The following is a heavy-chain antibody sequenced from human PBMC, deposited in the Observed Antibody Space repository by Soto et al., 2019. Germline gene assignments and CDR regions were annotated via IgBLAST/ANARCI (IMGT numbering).Heavy chain of an antibody. Sequence: GGSLRLSCAASGFTFSSFALSWVRQAPGKGLEWVSAISGSGGDTDYTASVKGRFTISRDNSKNTLYLQMNSLRPDDTAVYYCAGPGYSSQDYWGQGTLVTVSS. D-gene: IGHD5-18*01. V-gene: IGHV3-23*01. J-gene: IGHJ4*02. CDR1: GFTFSSFA. CDR3: AGPGYSSQDY. CDR2: ISGSGGDT.